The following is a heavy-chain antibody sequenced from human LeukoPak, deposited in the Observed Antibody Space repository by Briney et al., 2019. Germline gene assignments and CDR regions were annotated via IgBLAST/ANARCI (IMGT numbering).Heavy chain of an antibody. J-gene: IGHJ4*02. D-gene: IGHD3-16*01. Sequence: SETLSLTCAVYGGSFSSYYWSWIRQPAGKGLEWIGRIYTSGSTNYNPSLKSRVTMSVDTSKNQFSLKLTSVTAADTAVYYCARGPGDYDYVWGSWPYTEFDCWGQGTLVTVSS. CDR2: IYTSGST. CDR1: GGSFSSYY. V-gene: IGHV4-59*10. CDR3: ARGPGDYDYVWGSWPYTEFDC.